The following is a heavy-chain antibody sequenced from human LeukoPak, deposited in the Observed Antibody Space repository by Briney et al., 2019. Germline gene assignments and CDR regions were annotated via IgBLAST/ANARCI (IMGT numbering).Heavy chain of an antibody. CDR3: ARDLKWGDYYSYYMDL. Sequence: PGGSLRLSCAASGFTFSSYSMNWVRQAPGKGLEWVANMNEDESEKYYVASVEGRFIISRDNAKNSLYLQMNSLRAEDTAVYYCARDLKWGDYYSYYMDLWGKGTTVTVSS. J-gene: IGHJ6*03. D-gene: IGHD7-27*01. V-gene: IGHV3-7*01. CDR2: MNEDESEK. CDR1: GFTFSSYS.